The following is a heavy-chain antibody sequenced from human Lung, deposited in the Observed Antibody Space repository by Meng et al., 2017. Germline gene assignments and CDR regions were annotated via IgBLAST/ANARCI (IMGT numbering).Heavy chain of an antibody. CDR1: GYTFTGYY. Sequence: ASVKVSCKASGYTFTGYYMHWVRQAPGQGLEWMGWINPNSGGTNYAQKFQARVTMTGDTSISTAYMEQSGLRSDDTAMYYCARDEDISAAGKLFGDYWGQGTLVTGSS. V-gene: IGHV1-2*02. CDR2: INPNSGGT. J-gene: IGHJ4*02. CDR3: ARDEDISAAGKLFGDY. D-gene: IGHD6-25*01.